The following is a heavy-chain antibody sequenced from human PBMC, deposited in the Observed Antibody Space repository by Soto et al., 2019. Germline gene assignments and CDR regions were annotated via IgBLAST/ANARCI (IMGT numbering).Heavy chain of an antibody. CDR1: GFSVSDNY. V-gene: IGHV3-66*01. CDR3: ARDRSQAGMDV. CDR2: TYIGGST. Sequence: EVQLVESGGGLVQPGGSLRLSCAASGFSVSDNYMNWVRQAPGKGLEWVSVTYIGGSTYYADSVKGRFTISRDNSKNTLSLQMNSLRAVDTAVYYCARDRSQAGMDVWGQGTTVTVSS. J-gene: IGHJ6*02. D-gene: IGHD1-26*01.